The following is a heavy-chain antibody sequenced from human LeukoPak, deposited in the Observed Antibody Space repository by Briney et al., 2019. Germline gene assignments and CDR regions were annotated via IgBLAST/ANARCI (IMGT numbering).Heavy chain of an antibody. CDR1: GYTFTSYG. CDR2: ISAYNGNT. Sequence: ASVKVSCKASGYTFTSYGISWVRQAPGQGLEWMGWISAYNGNTKYAQKLQGRVTMTTDTSTSTAYMELRSLRSDDTAVYYCARDSSGWYGAPFDYWGQGTLVTVSS. CDR3: ARDSSGWYGAPFDY. J-gene: IGHJ4*02. V-gene: IGHV1-18*01. D-gene: IGHD6-19*01.